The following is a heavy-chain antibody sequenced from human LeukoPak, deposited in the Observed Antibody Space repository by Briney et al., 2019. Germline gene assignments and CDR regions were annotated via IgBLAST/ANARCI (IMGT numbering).Heavy chain of an antibody. Sequence: ASVTVSCKASGYTFTGYYIHWVRQAPGQGLEWMGWINPNSGDTNYAQKFQGRVTMTRDTSISTVYMELSRLRFGDTAVYYCARGAVFGGNWFDPWGQGTLVNLSS. CDR1: GYTFTGYY. D-gene: IGHD3-3*01. V-gene: IGHV1-2*02. CDR3: ARGAVFGGNWFDP. CDR2: INPNSGDT. J-gene: IGHJ5*02.